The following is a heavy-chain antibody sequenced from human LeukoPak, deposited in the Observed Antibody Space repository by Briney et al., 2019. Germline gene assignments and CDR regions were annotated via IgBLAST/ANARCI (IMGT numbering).Heavy chain of an antibody. CDR1: GYTFTGYY. CDR2: INPNSGDT. D-gene: IGHD3-22*01. V-gene: IGHV1-2*02. CDR3: ARSLPYDNRNPHIDH. Sequence: ASVKVSCKASGYTFTGYYIHWVRQAPGQGLEWMGWINPNSGDTNYAQKFQGRVTMTRDTSISTAYMELSRLRSDDTAVYYCARSLPYDNRNPHIDHWGQGTLVTVSS. J-gene: IGHJ4*02.